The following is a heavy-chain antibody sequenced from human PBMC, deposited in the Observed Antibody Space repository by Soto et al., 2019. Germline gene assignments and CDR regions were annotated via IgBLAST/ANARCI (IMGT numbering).Heavy chain of an antibody. J-gene: IGHJ4*02. D-gene: IGHD3-10*01. CDR1: GFTFSSYD. Sequence: EVQLVESGGGLVQPGGSLRLSCAASGFTFSSYDMHWVRQATGKGLEWVSAIGTAGDTYYPGSVKGRFTISRENAKNSLYLQMNSLRAGDTAVYYCARGGYYGSGSDPPFDYWGQGTLVTVSS. V-gene: IGHV3-13*01. CDR3: ARGGYYGSGSDPPFDY. CDR2: IGTAGDT.